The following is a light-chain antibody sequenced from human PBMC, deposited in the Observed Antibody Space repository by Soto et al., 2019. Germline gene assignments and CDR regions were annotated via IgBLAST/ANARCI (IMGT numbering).Light chain of an antibody. V-gene: IGKV1-5*03. CDR2: EAS. J-gene: IGKJ2*01. CDR1: QSINNW. Sequence: DIQMTQSPSTLSASVGDRVTITCRASQSINNWLAWYQQKPGKAPKLLIYEASSLLSGVPSRFSGSGSGTEFTLTISSLQPDAFADYYCQQYDSDSSTFGQGTKLDI. CDR3: QQYDSDSST.